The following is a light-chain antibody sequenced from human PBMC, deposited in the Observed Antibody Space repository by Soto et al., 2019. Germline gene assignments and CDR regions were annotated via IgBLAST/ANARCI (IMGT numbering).Light chain of an antibody. CDR3: QQYNDWPLT. Sequence: EIVMTQSPATLSVSPGERASLSCRASQSVSTNLAWYQQKPAQAPRLLIYGASTRATGIPARFSGGGSGTEFTLTISSLLSGDFAVYYCQQYNDWPLTFGGGTKVEIK. CDR1: QSVSTN. J-gene: IGKJ4*01. CDR2: GAS. V-gene: IGKV3-15*01.